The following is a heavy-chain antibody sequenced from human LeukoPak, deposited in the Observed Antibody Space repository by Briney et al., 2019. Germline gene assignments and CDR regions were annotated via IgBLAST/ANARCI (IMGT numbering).Heavy chain of an antibody. CDR1: GGTFSSYA. J-gene: IGHJ4*02. D-gene: IGHD6-13*01. V-gene: IGHV1-69*04. Sequence: SVKVSCKASGGTFSSYAISWVRQAPGQGLEWMGRIIPIFGIANYAQKFEGRVTITADKSTSTAYLELSSLRSEDTAVYYCARGGGIAAAGTDYFDYWGQGTLVTVSS. CDR2: IIPIFGIA. CDR3: ARGGGIAAAGTDYFDY.